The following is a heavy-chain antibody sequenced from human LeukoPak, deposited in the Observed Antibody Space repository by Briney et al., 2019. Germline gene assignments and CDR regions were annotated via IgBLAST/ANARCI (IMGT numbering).Heavy chain of an antibody. V-gene: IGHV1-69*04. Sequence: SVKVSCKASGGTFSSYAISWVRQAPGQGLEWMGRIIPILGMANYAQKFQGRVTITADKSTSTAYMELSSLRSEDTAVYYCARAMYDFWSGYSDRYYYYGMDVWGQGTTVTVSS. CDR2: IIPILGMA. CDR1: GGTFSSYA. J-gene: IGHJ6*02. D-gene: IGHD3-3*01. CDR3: ARAMYDFWSGYSDRYYYYGMDV.